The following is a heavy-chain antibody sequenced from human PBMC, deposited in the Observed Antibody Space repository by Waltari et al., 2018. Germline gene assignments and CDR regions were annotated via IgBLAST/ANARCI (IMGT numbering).Heavy chain of an antibody. CDR1: GFTFDDYA. D-gene: IGHD3-3*01. V-gene: IGHV4-38-2*01. Sequence: VQLVESGGGLVQPGRSLRLSCAASGFTFDDYAMHWVRQAPGKGLEWIGSIYHSGSTYYNPSLKSRVTISVDTSKNQFSLKLSSVTAADTAVYYCASRHFWSGYLNWGQGTLVTVSS. CDR2: IYHSGST. CDR3: ASRHFWSGYLN. J-gene: IGHJ4*02.